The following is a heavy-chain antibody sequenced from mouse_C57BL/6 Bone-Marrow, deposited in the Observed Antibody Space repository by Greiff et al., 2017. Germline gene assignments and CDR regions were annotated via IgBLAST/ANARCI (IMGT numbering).Heavy chain of an antibody. CDR3: ARAGVDYGSSLAGFAY. V-gene: IGHV1-59*01. J-gene: IGHJ3*01. CDR1: GYTFTSYW. D-gene: IGHD1-1*01. CDR2: IDPSDSYT. Sequence: QVQLQQPGAELVRPGTSVKLSCKASGYTFTSYWMHWVKQRPGQGLEWIGVIDPSDSYTNYNQKFKGKATLTVDTSSSTAYMQLSSLTSEDAAVYYCARAGVDYGSSLAGFAYGGQGTLVTVSA.